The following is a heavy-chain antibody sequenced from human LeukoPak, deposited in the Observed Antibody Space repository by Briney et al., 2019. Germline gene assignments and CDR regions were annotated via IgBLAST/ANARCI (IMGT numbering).Heavy chain of an antibody. CDR1: GGSISSGSYY. CDR3: ARSSIIRYFDRLQEYYFDY. D-gene: IGHD3-9*01. J-gene: IGHJ4*02. V-gene: IGHV4-61*02. CDR2: IYTSGST. Sequence: PSQTLSLTCTVSGGSISSGSYYWSWIRQPAGKGLEWIGRIYTSGSTNYNSSLKSRVTISVDTSKNQFSLKLSSVTAADTAVYYCARSSIIRYFDRLQEYYFDYWGQGTLVTVSS.